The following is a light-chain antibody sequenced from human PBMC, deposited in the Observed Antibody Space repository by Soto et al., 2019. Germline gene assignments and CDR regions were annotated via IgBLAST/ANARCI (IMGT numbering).Light chain of an antibody. J-gene: IGKJ5*01. CDR3: QQLDNYPIT. V-gene: IGKV1-9*01. CDR2: AAS. CDR1: QGVSGH. Sequence: DIQLTQSPSFLSVSVGDRVTITCRASQGVSGHLAWYQQKPGKAPKLLLYAASTLQSEVPSRFSGSASGTEFTLTVSSLQPEDFATYYCQQLDNYPITFGQGTRLEN.